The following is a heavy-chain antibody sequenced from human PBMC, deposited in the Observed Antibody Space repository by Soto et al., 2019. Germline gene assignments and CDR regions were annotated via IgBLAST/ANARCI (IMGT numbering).Heavy chain of an antibody. Sequence: AVKVSCKASGGTFSSYAISWVRQAPGQGLEWMGGIIPIFGTANYAQKFQGRVTITADKSTSTAYMELSSLRSEDTAVYYCARASDFWSGYYLPWGQGTLVTVSS. CDR2: IIPIFGTA. D-gene: IGHD3-3*01. V-gene: IGHV1-69*06. CDR3: ARASDFWSGYYLP. J-gene: IGHJ5*02. CDR1: GGTFSSYA.